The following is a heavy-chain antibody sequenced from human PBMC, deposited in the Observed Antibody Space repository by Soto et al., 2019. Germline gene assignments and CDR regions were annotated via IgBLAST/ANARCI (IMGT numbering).Heavy chain of an antibody. CDR3: ARGRGSTGYLGREHSFDY. Sequence: EVQVVESGGGLVQPGGSLRLSCAASGFSVTNNYMNWVRQAPGKGLEWVSIIDIGGNTYYADSVKDRFTISRDNSRHPXXLHMDSLRAEDTAVYYCARGRGSTGYLGREHSFDYWGQGTLVTVSP. D-gene: IGHD2-2*01. CDR1: GFSVTNNY. CDR2: IDIGGNT. J-gene: IGHJ4*02. V-gene: IGHV3-66*01.